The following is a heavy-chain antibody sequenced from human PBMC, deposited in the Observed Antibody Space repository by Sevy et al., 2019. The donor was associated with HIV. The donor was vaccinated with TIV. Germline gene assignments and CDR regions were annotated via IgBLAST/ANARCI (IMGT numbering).Heavy chain of an antibody. V-gene: IGHV4-31*03. J-gene: IGHJ4*02. CDR3: AGETEPGTIH. D-gene: IGHD6-13*01. CDR1: GSSINSGGYY. Sequence: SETLSLTCTVSGSSINSGGYYWNWIRHHPGKGLEWIGYIHYSGSPYYNTSLKSRITISLDTSKNQFFLKVTSVTAADTAVYYCAGETEPGTIHWGQGALVTVSS. CDR2: IHYSGSP.